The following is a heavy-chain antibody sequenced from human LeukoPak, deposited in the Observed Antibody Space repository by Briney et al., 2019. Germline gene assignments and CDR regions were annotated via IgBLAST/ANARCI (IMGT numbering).Heavy chain of an antibody. D-gene: IGHD2-2*01. CDR2: ISRSSSYI. CDR3: ARRLYCSSTSCSHYFDY. Sequence: GGSLRLSCAASGFTFSSYSMNWVRQAPGKGLEWVSSISRSSSYIYYADSVKGRFTISRDNAKNSLYLQMNSLRAEDTAVYYCARRLYCSSTSCSHYFDYWGQGTLVTVSS. V-gene: IGHV3-21*01. J-gene: IGHJ4*02. CDR1: GFTFSSYS.